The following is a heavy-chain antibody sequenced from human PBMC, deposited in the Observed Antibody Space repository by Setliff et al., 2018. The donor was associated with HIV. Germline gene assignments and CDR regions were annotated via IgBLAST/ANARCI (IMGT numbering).Heavy chain of an antibody. D-gene: IGHD6-19*01. CDR3: ARDADPHIGMAGDSFDY. CDR2: INSDGSSA. J-gene: IGHJ4*02. V-gene: IGHV3-74*01. CDR1: GFTFSKYW. Sequence: GGSLRLSCAASGFTFSKYWMHWVRQAPGKGLVWVSRINSDGSSADYADSVKGRFTISRDNAKNTLYLQTSSLRADDTAVYYCARDADPHIGMAGDSFDYWGQGTLVTVSS.